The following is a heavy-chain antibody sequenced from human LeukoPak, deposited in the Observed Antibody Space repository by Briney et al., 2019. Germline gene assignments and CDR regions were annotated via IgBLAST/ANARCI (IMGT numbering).Heavy chain of an antibody. J-gene: IGHJ4*02. CDR1: GYTFTSYG. V-gene: IGHV1-18*01. CDR3: AIAHGDQG. D-gene: IGHD3-10*01. Sequence: ASVKVSCKASGYTFTSYGISWVRQAPGQGLEWMGWISAYNGNTNYAQKLQGRVTITADKSTSTAYMELSSLRSEDTAVYYCAIAHGDQGWGQGTLVTVSS. CDR2: ISAYNGNT.